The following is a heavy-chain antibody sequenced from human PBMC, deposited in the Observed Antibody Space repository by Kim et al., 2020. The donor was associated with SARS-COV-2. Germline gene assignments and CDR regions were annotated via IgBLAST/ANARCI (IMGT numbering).Heavy chain of an antibody. V-gene: IGHV3-23*01. CDR1: GFTFSSYA. J-gene: IGHJ3*02. D-gene: IGHD4-17*01. CDR3: AKTFLWHRGDFDT. Sequence: GGSLRLSCAASGFTFSSYAMSWVRQAPGKGLEWVSCIMSSGCSTYYADSVKGRFTISRDNSKNTLYLQMNSLRAEDTAVYYCAKTFLWHRGDFDTWGQGTMVTVSS. CDR2: IMSSGCST.